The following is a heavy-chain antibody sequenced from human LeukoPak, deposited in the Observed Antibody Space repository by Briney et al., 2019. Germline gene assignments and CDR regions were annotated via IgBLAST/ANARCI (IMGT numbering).Heavy chain of an antibody. Sequence: GRSLRLSCAASGFTFSSYAMHWVRQAPGKGLEWVAVISYDGSNKYYADSVKGRFTISRDNSKNTLYLQMNSLRAEDTAVYYCARDVAPLESSGSYFDYWGQGTLVTVSS. CDR1: GFTFSSYA. J-gene: IGHJ4*02. D-gene: IGHD6-19*01. CDR3: ARDVAPLESSGSYFDY. V-gene: IGHV3-30*04. CDR2: ISYDGSNK.